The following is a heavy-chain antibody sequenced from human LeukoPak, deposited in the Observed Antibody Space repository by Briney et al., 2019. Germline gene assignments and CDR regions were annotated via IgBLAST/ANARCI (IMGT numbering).Heavy chain of an antibody. J-gene: IGHJ4*02. CDR1: GGSFSGYY. CDR3: ATADWESFYFDS. CDR2: TSYSEGT. V-gene: IGHV4-31*11. D-gene: IGHD1-26*01. Sequence: PSETLSLTCAVYGGSFSGYYWNWIRQHPGKGLEWIGFTSYSEGTYYNPSLMSRITISVDRSQNQFSLKMRDVTAADTAVYFCATADWESFYFDSWGQGALVAVSS.